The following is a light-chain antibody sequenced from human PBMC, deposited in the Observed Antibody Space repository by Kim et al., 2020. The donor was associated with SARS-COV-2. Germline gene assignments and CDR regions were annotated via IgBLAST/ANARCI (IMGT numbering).Light chain of an antibody. CDR2: GAS. CDR1: QSVSSNY. Sequence: GERAALSCRASQSVSSNYLAWYQQKPGQPPRLLIYGASNRATGIPDRFSGSGSGTDFTLTISRLEPEEFAVYYCQTYNNSPPGLTFGGGTKVDIK. J-gene: IGKJ4*02. V-gene: IGKV3-20*01. CDR3: QTYNNSPPGLT.